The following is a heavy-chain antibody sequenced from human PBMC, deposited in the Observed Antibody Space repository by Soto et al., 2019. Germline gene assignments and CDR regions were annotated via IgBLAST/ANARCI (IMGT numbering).Heavy chain of an antibody. CDR1: GGSFSGYY. D-gene: IGHD2-21*02. V-gene: IGHV4-34*01. CDR3: ARAYCGGDCFDAFDI. J-gene: IGHJ3*02. CDR2: INHSGST. Sequence: KASETLSLTCAVYGGSFSGYYWSWIRQPPGKGLEWIGEINHSGSTNYNPSLKSRVTISVDTSKNQFSLKLSSVTAADTAVYYCARAYCGGDCFDAFDIWGQGTMVTVSS.